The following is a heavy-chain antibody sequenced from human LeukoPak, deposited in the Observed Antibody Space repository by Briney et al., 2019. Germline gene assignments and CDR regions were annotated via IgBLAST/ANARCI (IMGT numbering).Heavy chain of an antibody. CDR3: ARSSRSYTFDY. J-gene: IGHJ4*02. V-gene: IGHV3-9*01. CDR1: GFTLDDYA. Sequence: GRSLKLSCAASGFTLDDYAMHWVRQAPGKGLEWVSGISWNSGSIGYVDSVKGRFTISRDNAKNSLYLQMNSLRAEDTAVYYCARSSRSYTFDYWGQGTLVTVSS. D-gene: IGHD1-26*01. CDR2: ISWNSGSI.